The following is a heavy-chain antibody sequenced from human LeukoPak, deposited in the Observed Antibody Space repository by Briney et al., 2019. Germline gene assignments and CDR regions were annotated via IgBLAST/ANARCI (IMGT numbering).Heavy chain of an antibody. CDR2: LFTGNSA. V-gene: IGHV3-66*01. D-gene: IGHD3-10*01. J-gene: IGHJ4*02. Sequence: GGSLRLSCAASGITFSSNVMYWVRQAPGKGLQCVSVLFTGNSAYYADSVKGRFTISRDNSNNTLYLQMDSLRVEDTAVYYCALDYSGSGSYYRDYWGQGILVTVSP. CDR3: ALDYSGSGSYYRDY. CDR1: GITFSSNV.